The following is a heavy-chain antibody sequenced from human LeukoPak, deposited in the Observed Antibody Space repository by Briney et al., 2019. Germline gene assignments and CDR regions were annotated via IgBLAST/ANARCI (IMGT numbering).Heavy chain of an antibody. CDR3: ARDPNYDSGSQPSDY. CDR1: GFTFSSYR. J-gene: IGHJ4*02. Sequence: GGSLRLSCAASGFTFSSYRMSWVRQAPGKGLAWVSSISSSSSSIYYADSVKGRLTISRDNAKSSLYLQMNSLRAEDTAVFYCARDPNYDSGSQPSDYWGQGTLVTVSS. V-gene: IGHV3-21*01. D-gene: IGHD3-10*01. CDR2: ISSSSSSI.